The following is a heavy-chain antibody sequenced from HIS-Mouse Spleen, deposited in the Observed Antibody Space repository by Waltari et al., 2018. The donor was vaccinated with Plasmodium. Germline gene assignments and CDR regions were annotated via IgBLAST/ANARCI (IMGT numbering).Heavy chain of an antibody. V-gene: IGHV3-53*02. D-gene: IGHD7-27*01. CDR1: GFTVSSNY. CDR2: IYSGGST. J-gene: IGHJ4*02. CDR3: ARAAIAWGSPYYFDY. Sequence: EVQLVETGGGLIQPGGSLRLSCAASGFTVSSNYMSWVRQAPGKGLEWVSVIYSGGSTYYEDSGKGRLTISRDNSKNTLYLQMNSLRAEDTAVYYCARAAIAWGSPYYFDYWGQGTLVTVSS.